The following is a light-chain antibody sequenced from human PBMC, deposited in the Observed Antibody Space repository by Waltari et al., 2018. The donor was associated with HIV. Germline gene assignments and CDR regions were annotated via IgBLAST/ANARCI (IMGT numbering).Light chain of an antibody. CDR3: VSWDSSLRGVL. J-gene: IGLJ2*01. CDR1: SSNIRVNY. CDR2: DNN. Sequence: QSVLTQPPSLSVAPGQKVRFTCPGSSSNIRVNYVSWYQQYPRTAPKLLIYDNNERPSGIPDRFSGSKSGTSATLDITGLRTGDEADYYCVSWDSSLRGVLFGGGTKLTVL. V-gene: IGLV1-51*01.